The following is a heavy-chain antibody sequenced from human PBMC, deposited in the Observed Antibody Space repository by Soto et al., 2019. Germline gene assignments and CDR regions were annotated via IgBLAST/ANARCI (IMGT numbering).Heavy chain of an antibody. J-gene: IGHJ6*02. CDR1: GFTFSSYG. D-gene: IGHD3-3*01. V-gene: IGHV3-30*18. CDR3: AKRRNVLRFLEWSSGMEV. Sequence: GGSLRLSCAASGFTFSSYGIHWVRQAPGKGLEWVAFISDDGNNKYYADSVKGRFTISRDNFRNTLCLQMNSLRGEDTAVYYCAKRRNVLRFLEWSSGMEVWGQGTTVTVSS. CDR2: ISDDGNNK.